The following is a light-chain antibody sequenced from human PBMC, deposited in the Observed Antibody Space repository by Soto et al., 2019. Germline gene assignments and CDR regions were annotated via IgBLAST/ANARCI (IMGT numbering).Light chain of an antibody. V-gene: IGLV1-44*01. Sequence: VLTQPPSASGTPGQRVTISCSGSSSNIGSNTVNWYQQLPGTAPKLLIYSNNQRPSGVPDRFSGSKSGTSASLAISGLQSEDEADYYCAAWDDSLNGYVFXTGTKLTV. CDR1: SSNIGSNT. CDR2: SNN. CDR3: AAWDDSLNGYV. J-gene: IGLJ1*01.